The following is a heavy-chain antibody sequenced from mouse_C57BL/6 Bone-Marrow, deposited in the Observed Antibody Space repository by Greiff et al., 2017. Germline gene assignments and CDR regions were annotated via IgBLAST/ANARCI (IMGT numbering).Heavy chain of an antibody. CDR2: INPYNGGT. CDR3: ASEDGYYAWFAY. J-gene: IGHJ3*01. Sequence: EVKLQESGPVLVKPGASVKMSCKASGYTFTDYYMNWVKQSHGKSLEWIGVINPYNGGTSYNQKFKGKATLTVDQSSSTAYMELNSLTSEDSAVYYCASEDGYYAWFAYWGQGTLVTVSA. D-gene: IGHD2-3*01. CDR1: GYTFTDYY. V-gene: IGHV1-19*01.